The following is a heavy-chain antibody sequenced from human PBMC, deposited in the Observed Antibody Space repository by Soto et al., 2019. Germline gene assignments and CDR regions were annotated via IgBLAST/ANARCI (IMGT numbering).Heavy chain of an antibody. D-gene: IGHD2-8*01. CDR1: GGTFRNYP. Sequence: QVQLVQSGTEVKKPGSSVKVSCKASGGTFRNYPINWVRQAPGQGLEWMGSIFPLTDIPDYAQNFQARLTISAHKATSTPYMKLSTLTSDATAMNFSARGPLGVLNYFEPWGQGALVTVPS. V-gene: IGHV1-69*02. CDR2: IFPLTDIP. J-gene: IGHJ4*02. CDR3: ARGPLGVLNYFEP.